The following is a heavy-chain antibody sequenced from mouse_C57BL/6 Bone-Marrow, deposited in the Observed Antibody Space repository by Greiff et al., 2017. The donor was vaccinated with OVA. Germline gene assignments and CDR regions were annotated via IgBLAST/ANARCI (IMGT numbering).Heavy chain of an antibody. Sequence: EVQLVESGGGLVQPKGSLKLSCAASGFSFNTYAMNWVRQAPGKGLEWVARIRSKSNNYATYYADSVKDRFTISRDDSESMLYLQMNNLKTEDTAMYYCVRHDGYLWYCDVWGTGTTVTVSS. J-gene: IGHJ1*03. D-gene: IGHD2-3*01. CDR2: IRSKSNNYAT. CDR3: VRHDGYLWYCDV. CDR1: GFSFNTYA. V-gene: IGHV10-1*01.